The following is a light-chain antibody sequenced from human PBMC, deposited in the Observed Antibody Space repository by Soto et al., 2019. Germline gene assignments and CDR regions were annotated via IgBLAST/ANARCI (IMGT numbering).Light chain of an antibody. CDR3: FSYTTSSAPYV. Sequence: QSVLTQPASVSGSPGQSITISCTGTTSDVGGYNYVSWYQQHPGEAPKLMIYEVSNRPSGVSNRFSGSKSGNTASLTISGLQAEDEAAYYCFSYTTSSAPYVFGTGTQLTVL. CDR2: EVS. V-gene: IGLV2-14*01. CDR1: TSDVGGYNY. J-gene: IGLJ1*01.